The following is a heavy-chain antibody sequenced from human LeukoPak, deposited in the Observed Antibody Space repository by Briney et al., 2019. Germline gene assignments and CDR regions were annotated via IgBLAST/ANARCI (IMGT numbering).Heavy chain of an antibody. J-gene: IGHJ4*02. CDR1: GDSVSSNSAA. CDR3: AKGRWALFDC. CDR2: TYYRSKWYN. D-gene: IGHD3-10*01. V-gene: IGHV6-1*01. Sequence: HSQSLSLTCDISGDSVSSNSAAWNWIRQSPTRGLEWLGRTYYRSKWYNDYAVSLKSRMTINADTSKNQFSLQLNSVTPEDTAVYYCAKGRWALFDCWGQGTLVIVSS.